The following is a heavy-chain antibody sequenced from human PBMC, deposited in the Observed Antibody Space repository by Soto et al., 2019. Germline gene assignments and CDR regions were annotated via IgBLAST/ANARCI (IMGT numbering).Heavy chain of an antibody. CDR3: ARKVVWSGYYVSSRANWFDP. D-gene: IGHD3-3*01. Sequence: PSETPSITCAVYGGSFNGYYWSWIRQPPGKGLEWIGEINHSGSTNYNPSLKSRVTISVDTSKNQFSLKLSSVTAADTAVYYCARKVVWSGYYVSSRANWFDPWGQGTLVTVS. J-gene: IGHJ5*02. CDR2: INHSGST. V-gene: IGHV4-34*01. CDR1: GGSFNGYY.